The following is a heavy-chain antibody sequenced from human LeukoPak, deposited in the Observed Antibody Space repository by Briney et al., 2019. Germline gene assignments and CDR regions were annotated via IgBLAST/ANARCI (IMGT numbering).Heavy chain of an antibody. D-gene: IGHD4-11*01. CDR2: IWYDGSNK. Sequence: GRSLRLSCAASGFTISSYGMHWVRQAPGKGLEWVAVIWYDGSNKYYADSVKGRFTISRDNSKNTLYLQMNSLRAEDTAVYYCARDSSGRDYPYYYYGMDVWGQGTTVTVSS. V-gene: IGHV3-33*01. J-gene: IGHJ6*02. CDR3: ARDSSGRDYPYYYYGMDV. CDR1: GFTISSYG.